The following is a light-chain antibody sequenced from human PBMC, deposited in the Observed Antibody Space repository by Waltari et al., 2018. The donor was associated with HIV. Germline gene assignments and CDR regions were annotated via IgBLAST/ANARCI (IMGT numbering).Light chain of an antibody. CDR3: QQRSNWPPYT. J-gene: IGKJ2*01. CDR1: QSVSSY. V-gene: IGKV3-11*01. CDR2: DAS. Sequence: EIVLTQSPATLSFSPGERANLPCRASQSVSSYLAWYQQKPGQAPRLLIYDASNRATGIPARFSGSGSGTDFTLTISSLEPEDFAVYYCQQRSNWPPYTFGQGTKLEIK.